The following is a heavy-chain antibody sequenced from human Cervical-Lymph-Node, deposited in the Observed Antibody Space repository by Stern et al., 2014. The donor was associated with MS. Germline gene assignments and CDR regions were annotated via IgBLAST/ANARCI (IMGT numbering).Heavy chain of an antibody. CDR2: IYWDDDK. Sequence: QVTLKESGPTLVKPTQTLTLTCTFSGFSLRTSGVAVGRIRQPPGKALEWLARIYWDDDKRYSASLKSRLTITKDTPKNQVVLTMTNMDPVDTATYYCAHRHYSGWFDPWGQGILVTVSS. CDR3: AHRHYSGWFDP. J-gene: IGHJ5*02. V-gene: IGHV2-5*02. D-gene: IGHD5-18*01. CDR1: GFSLRTSGVA.